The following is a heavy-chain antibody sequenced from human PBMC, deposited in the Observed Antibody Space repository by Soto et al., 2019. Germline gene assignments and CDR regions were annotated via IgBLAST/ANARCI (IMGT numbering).Heavy chain of an antibody. CDR1: GYTFTTFG. CDR3: ARGGLSRGHWFDP. V-gene: IGHV1-18*04. CDR2: INTSNGNT. Sequence: VSVKVSCKASGYTFTTFGVTWVSKAPGQGLEWMGWINTSNGNTNYAPKFQGRITLTIDRSTTTASMELRNLKSDDTATYYCARGGLSRGHWFDPWGQGTLVTVSS. D-gene: IGHD2-2*01. J-gene: IGHJ5*02.